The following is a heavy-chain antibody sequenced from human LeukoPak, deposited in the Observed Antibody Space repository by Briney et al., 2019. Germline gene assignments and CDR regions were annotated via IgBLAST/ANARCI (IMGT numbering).Heavy chain of an antibody. CDR2: IIPIFGTA. V-gene: IGHV1-69*13. J-gene: IGHJ6*02. D-gene: IGHD1-26*01. CDR1: GGTLSSYA. Sequence: SVKVSCKASGGTLSSYAISWVRQAPGQGLEWMGGIIPIFGTANYAQKFQGRVTITADESTSTAYMELSSLRSEDTAVYYCARDPGGSYSYYYYYYGMDVWGQGTTVTVSS. CDR3: ARDPGGSYSYYYYYYGMDV.